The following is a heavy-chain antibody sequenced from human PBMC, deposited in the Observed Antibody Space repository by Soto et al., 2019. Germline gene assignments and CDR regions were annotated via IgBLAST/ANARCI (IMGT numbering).Heavy chain of an antibody. CDR3: ARGMNYHDSSGYHKSGSDY. CDR1: GYIFTSNN. Sequence: GASVKVSCKTFGYIFTSNNINWVRQATGQGLEWMGWMNPNSGNTGYAQKFQGRITMTRNTSIRTAYMELSSLGSEDTAIYYCARGMNYHDSSGYHKSGSDYWGQGTLVTVSS. D-gene: IGHD3-22*01. CDR2: MNPNSGNT. J-gene: IGHJ4*02. V-gene: IGHV1-8*01.